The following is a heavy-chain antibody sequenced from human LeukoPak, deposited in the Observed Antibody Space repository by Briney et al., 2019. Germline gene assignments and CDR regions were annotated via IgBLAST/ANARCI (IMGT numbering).Heavy chain of an antibody. CDR1: GFTFTSYW. J-gene: IGHJ4*02. CDR2: IDQGGNEK. Sequence: SGGSLRLSCAASGFTFTSYWMTWVRQAPGKGLEWVANIDQGGNEKNYVDSVKGRFTISRDNAKNSLYLQMNSLRAEDTAVYYCARDGVRRPYNYWGRGTLVTVSS. V-gene: IGHV3-7*01. D-gene: IGHD3-3*01. CDR3: ARDGVRRPYNY.